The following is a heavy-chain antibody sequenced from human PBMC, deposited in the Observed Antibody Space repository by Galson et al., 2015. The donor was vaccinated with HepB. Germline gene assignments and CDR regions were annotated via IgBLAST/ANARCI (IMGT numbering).Heavy chain of an antibody. CDR2: ISYDGSNK. CDR1: GFTFSSYG. J-gene: IGHJ6*02. D-gene: IGHD3-10*01. CDR3: AKDNGLEYYYGSGSSHPLDV. Sequence: SLRLSCAASGFTFSSYGMHWVRQAPGKGLEWVAVISYDGSNKYYADSVKGRFTISRDNSKNTLYLQMNSLRAEDTAVYYCAKDNGLEYYYGSGSSHPLDVWGQGTTVTVSS. V-gene: IGHV3-30*18.